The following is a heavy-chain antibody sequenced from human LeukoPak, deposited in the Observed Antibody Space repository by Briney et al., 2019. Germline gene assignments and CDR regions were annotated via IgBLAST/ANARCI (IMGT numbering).Heavy chain of an antibody. CDR2: ISSGSSTI. Sequence: GGSLRLSCAASGFTFNAYSMNWVRQAPGKGLEWLSYISSGSSTIYYADSVKGRFTVSRDNAKETLYLQLDSLRAEDTAVYYCARDIKLWAMDVWGQGTTVTVSS. CDR1: GFTFNAYS. J-gene: IGHJ6*02. D-gene: IGHD5-18*01. CDR3: ARDIKLWAMDV. V-gene: IGHV3-48*04.